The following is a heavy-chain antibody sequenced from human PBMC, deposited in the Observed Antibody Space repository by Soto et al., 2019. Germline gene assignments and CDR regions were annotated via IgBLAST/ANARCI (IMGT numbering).Heavy chain of an antibody. CDR1: RFTFSDYY. CDR2: ISSSSSYT. Sequence: GGSVRLSCAASRFTFSDYYMSWIRQAPGKGLEWVSYISSSSSYTNYADSVKGRFTISRDNAKNSLYLQMNSLRAEDTAVYYCAREVGATPSFDYWGQGTLVTVS. V-gene: IGHV3-11*05. J-gene: IGHJ4*02. D-gene: IGHD1-26*01. CDR3: AREVGATPSFDY.